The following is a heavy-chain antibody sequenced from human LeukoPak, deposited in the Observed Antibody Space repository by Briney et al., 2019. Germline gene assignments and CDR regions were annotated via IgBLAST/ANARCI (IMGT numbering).Heavy chain of an antibody. CDR1: GGSISSGGYS. CDR2: IYHSGST. CDR3: ARAEGPSSGYRRGAFDI. J-gene: IGHJ3*02. D-gene: IGHD3-22*01. V-gene: IGHV4-30-2*01. Sequence: SETLSLTCAVSGGSISSGGYSWSWIRQPPGKGLEWIGYIYHSGSTYYNPSLKSRVTISVDRSKNQFSLKLSSVTAADTAVYYCARAEGPSSGYRRGAFDIWGQGTMVTVSS.